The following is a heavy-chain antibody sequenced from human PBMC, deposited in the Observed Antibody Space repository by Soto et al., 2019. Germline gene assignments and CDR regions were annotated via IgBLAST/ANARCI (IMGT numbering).Heavy chain of an antibody. Sequence: GGSLRLSCAASGFTFSSYWMSWVRQAPGKGLEWVANIKQDGSEKYYVDSVKGRFTISIDNAKNSLYLQMNSLRAEDTAVYYCARDLARLSLNWFDPWGQGTLVTVSS. CDR2: IKQDGSEK. CDR1: GFTFSSYW. J-gene: IGHJ5*02. CDR3: ARDLARLSLNWFDP. V-gene: IGHV3-7*01.